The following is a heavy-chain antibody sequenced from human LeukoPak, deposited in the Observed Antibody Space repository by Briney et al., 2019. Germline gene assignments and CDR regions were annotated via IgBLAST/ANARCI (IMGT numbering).Heavy chain of an antibody. Sequence: PGGSLRLSCAASGFSFANSVISWIRQAPGKGPEWVSAISGSGDRTDYADSVRGRFTISRDNSKSTLYLQMNSLRAEDTAVYYCARGVQDFDYWGQGTLVAVSS. CDR3: ARGVQDFDY. J-gene: IGHJ4*02. CDR2: ISGSGDRT. CDR1: GFSFANSV. V-gene: IGHV3-23*01.